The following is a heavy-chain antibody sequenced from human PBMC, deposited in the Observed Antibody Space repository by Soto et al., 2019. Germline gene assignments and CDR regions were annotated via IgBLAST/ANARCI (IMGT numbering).Heavy chain of an antibody. Sequence: QVQLQESGPGLVKPSQTLSLTCTVSGGSISSGDYYWSWIRQPPGKGLEWIGYIYYSGSTYYNPFLRSRVTISVDTSKNQFSLKLSSVTAADTAVYYCARRLVVEVEYDFWSGYYPDAFDIWGQGTMVTVSS. V-gene: IGHV4-30-4*01. D-gene: IGHD3-3*01. CDR2: IYYSGST. CDR3: ARRLVVEVEYDFWSGYYPDAFDI. CDR1: GGSISSGDYY. J-gene: IGHJ3*02.